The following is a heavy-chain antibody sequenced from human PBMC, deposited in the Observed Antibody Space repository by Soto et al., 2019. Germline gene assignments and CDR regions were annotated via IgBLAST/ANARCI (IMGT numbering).Heavy chain of an antibody. CDR1: GYGFTTYG. D-gene: IGHD1-1*01. Sequence: QIHLVQSGAEVKKPGASVKVSCKGSGYGFTTYGITWVRQAPGQGLEWMAWISAHNGNTNYAQKLQGRVTVTRDTSTSTAYMSLRSLRPDDTAVYYCARGRYVDYWGQGALVTVSS. CDR2: ISAHNGNT. CDR3: ARGRYVDY. J-gene: IGHJ4*02. V-gene: IGHV1-18*01.